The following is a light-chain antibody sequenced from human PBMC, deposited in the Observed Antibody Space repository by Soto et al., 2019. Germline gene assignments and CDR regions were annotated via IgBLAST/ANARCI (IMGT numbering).Light chain of an antibody. V-gene: IGLV2-18*02. CDR2: EVS. CDR3: NSYTGSSTYV. CDR1: SSDVGSYNR. Sequence: VLTQPPSVSGSPGQSVAISCTGTSSDVGSYNRVSWYQQPPGAAPKLMIYEVSNRPSGVPDRFSGSKSGNTASLTISGLQAEDEADYYCNSYTGSSTYVFGTGTRSPS. J-gene: IGLJ1*01.